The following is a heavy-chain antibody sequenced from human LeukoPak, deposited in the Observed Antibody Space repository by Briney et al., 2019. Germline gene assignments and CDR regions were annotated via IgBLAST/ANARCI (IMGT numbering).Heavy chain of an antibody. CDR2: ISSSGSTI. Sequence: SGGSPRLSCAASGFTFSDYYMSWIRQAPGKGLEWVSYISSSGSTIYYADSVKGRFTISRDNAKNSLYLQMNSLRAEDTAVYYCARGGAATVKYYGDSYWGQGTLVTVSS. CDR1: GFTFSDYY. V-gene: IGHV3-11*04. J-gene: IGHJ4*02. CDR3: ARGGAATVKYYGDSY. D-gene: IGHD4-17*01.